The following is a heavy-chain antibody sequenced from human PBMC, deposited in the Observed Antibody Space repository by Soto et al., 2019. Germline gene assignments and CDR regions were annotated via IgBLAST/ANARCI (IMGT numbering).Heavy chain of an antibody. D-gene: IGHD3-10*01. Sequence: QVQLQESGPGLVKPSETLSLTCTVSGASITTYYWSWVRQPPGKGLEWIGYIHDSGSTYYNPSLKSRVPLSLDTSRNQLFLQLNSVTAADTAMYYCARESAGSHKNNWFDPWGQGTLVTVSS. CDR1: GASITTYY. J-gene: IGHJ5*02. CDR3: ARESAGSHKNNWFDP. V-gene: IGHV4-59*01. CDR2: IHDSGST.